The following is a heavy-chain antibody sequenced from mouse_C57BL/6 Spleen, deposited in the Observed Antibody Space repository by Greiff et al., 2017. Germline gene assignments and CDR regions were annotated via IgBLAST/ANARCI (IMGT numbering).Heavy chain of an antibody. CDR1: GYTFTEYT. CDR2: FYPGSGSI. J-gene: IGHJ3*01. V-gene: IGHV1-62-2*01. CDR3: ARHEEKAGSSYVAFAY. D-gene: IGHD1-1*01. Sequence: QVQLKESGAELVKPGASVKLSCKASGYTFTEYTIHWVKQRSGQGLEWIGWFYPGSGSIKYNEKFKDKATLTADKSSSTVYMELSRLTSEDSAVYFCARHEEKAGSSYVAFAYWGQGTLVTVSA.